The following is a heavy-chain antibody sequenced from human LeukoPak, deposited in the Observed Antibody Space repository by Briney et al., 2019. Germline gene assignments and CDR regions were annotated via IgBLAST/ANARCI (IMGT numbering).Heavy chain of an antibody. V-gene: IGHV4-59*01. CDR1: GGSISNYY. CDR2: IYYSGST. D-gene: IGHD2-2*01. J-gene: IGHJ6*04. CDR3: ARVPAAISYYYYGMDV. Sequence: SETLSLTCTVSGGSISNYYRSWIRQPPGKGLEWIGYIYYSGSTNYNPSLKSRVTISVDTSKNQFSLKLSSVTAADTAVYYCARVPAAISYYYYGMDVWGKGTTVTVSS.